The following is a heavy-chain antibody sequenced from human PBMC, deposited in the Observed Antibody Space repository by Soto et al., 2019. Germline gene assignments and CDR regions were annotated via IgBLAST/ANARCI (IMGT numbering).Heavy chain of an antibody. V-gene: IGHV4-4*07. Sequence: PSETLSLTCTVSGASISGFYCSWIRKSAGKGLEWIGRIYATGTTGYNPSLKSRVMMSVDTSKKQFSLKLRSVTAADTAVYYCVRDGTKTLRDWFDPWGQGISVTVSS. J-gene: IGHJ5*02. D-gene: IGHD1-1*01. CDR1: GASISGFY. CDR3: VRDGTKTLRDWFDP. CDR2: IYATGTT.